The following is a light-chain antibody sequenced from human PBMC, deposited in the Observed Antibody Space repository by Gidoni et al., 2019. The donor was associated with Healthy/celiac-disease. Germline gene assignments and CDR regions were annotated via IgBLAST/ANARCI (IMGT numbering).Light chain of an antibody. J-gene: IGLJ1*01. CDR1: SSDVGGYNY. V-gene: IGLV2-14*01. CDR3: SSYTSSSTLAYV. CDR2: EVS. Sequence: HSALTQPPSASGSPGQSVTISCTGTSSDVGGYNYVSWYQQHPGKAPKLMIYEVSNRPSGVSNRFSGSKSGNTASLTISGLQAEDEADYYCSSYTSSSTLAYVFGTGTKVTVL.